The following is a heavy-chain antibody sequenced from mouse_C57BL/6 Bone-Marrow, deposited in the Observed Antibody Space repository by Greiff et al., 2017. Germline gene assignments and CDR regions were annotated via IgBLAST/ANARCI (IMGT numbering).Heavy chain of an antibody. CDR3: ARSSTFFYYFDD. V-gene: IGHV1-47*01. CDR2: FHPYNDDT. CDR1: GYTFTTYP. D-gene: IGHD5-1*01. J-gene: IGHJ2*01. Sequence: VQLQQSGAELVKPGASVKMSCKASGYTFTTYPIEWMKQNHGKSLEWIGNFHPYNDDTKYNEKFKGKATLTVEKSSNTVYLEGSQLTSDDSAVYYCARSSTFFYYFDDGGQGTTLTVAS.